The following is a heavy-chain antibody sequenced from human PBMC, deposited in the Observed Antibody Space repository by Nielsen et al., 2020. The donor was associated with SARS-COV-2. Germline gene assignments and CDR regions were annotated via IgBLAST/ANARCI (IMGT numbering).Heavy chain of an antibody. J-gene: IGHJ4*02. CDR1: GFTFSSYA. V-gene: IGHV4-59*05. CDR3: ARVGDNDDY. Sequence: ESLKISCEVSGFTFSSYAMSWVRQAPGKGLEWVGSIHYTGGTYYNPSLKSRVTISVDTSKKQFSLRLSSVTAADTAVYYCARVGDNDDYWGQGTLVTVSS. D-gene: IGHD3-10*01. CDR2: IHYTGGT.